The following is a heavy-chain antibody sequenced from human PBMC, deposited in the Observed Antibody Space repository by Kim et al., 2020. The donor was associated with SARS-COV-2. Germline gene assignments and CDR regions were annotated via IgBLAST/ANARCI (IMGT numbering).Heavy chain of an antibody. J-gene: IGHJ6*02. CDR1: GFTFSSYW. CDR2: IKQDGSEK. D-gene: IGHD3-10*01. Sequence: GSLRLSCAASGFTFSSYWMSWVRQAPGKGLEWVANIKQDGSEKYYVDSVKGRFTISRDNAKNSLYLQMNSLRAEDTAVYYCAREDGSGSYYTYYYGMDVWGQGTRVSVSS. CDR3: AREDGSGSYYTYYYGMDV. V-gene: IGHV3-7*01.